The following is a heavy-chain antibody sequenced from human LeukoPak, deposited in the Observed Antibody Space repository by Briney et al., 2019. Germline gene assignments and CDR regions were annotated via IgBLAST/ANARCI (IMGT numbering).Heavy chain of an antibody. CDR2: INHSGST. CDR3: ARGARFPDY. Sequence: SETLSLTCAVYGGSFSGYYWSWIRQPPGKGLEWIGEINHSGSTNYNPSLKSRVTISVDTSKNQFSLKLSSVTAADTAVYYCARGARFPDYWGQGILVTVSS. V-gene: IGHV4-34*01. CDR1: GGSFSGYY. J-gene: IGHJ4*02. D-gene: IGHD3-3*01.